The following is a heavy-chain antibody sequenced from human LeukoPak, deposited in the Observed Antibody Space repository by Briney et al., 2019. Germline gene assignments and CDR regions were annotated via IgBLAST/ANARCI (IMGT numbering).Heavy chain of an antibody. D-gene: IGHD4-17*01. J-gene: IGHJ4*02. CDR1: GSTFSSYG. CDR3: AKSLPGVTTLDY. CDR2: ISYDGSNK. Sequence: GGSLRLSCAASGSTFSSYGMHWVRQAPGKGLEWVAVISYDGSNKYYADSVKGRFTISRDNSKNTLYLQMNSLRAEDTAVYYCAKSLPGVTTLDYWGQGTLVTVSS. V-gene: IGHV3-30*18.